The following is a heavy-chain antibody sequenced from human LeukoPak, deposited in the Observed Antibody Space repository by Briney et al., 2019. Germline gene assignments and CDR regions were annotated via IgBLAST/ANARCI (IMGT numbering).Heavy chain of an antibody. Sequence: GGSLRLPCAASGFIFSCCGLHWVRQAPGKGLEWVAVIWADGSNKYYADSVKGRFTISRDNSKNTLYLQMNSLRAEDTAVYFCAKGSAAGRPYYFDYWGQGTLVTVSS. D-gene: IGHD6-25*01. CDR1: GFIFSCCG. V-gene: IGHV3-33*06. J-gene: IGHJ4*02. CDR2: IWADGSNK. CDR3: AKGSAAGRPYYFDY.